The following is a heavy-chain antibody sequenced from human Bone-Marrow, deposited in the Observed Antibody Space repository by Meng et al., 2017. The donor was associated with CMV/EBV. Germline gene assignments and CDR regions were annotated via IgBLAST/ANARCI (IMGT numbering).Heavy chain of an antibody. CDR2: IKSKTDGGTT. J-gene: IGHJ4*02. Sequence: GESLKISCAASGFTFSNAWMSWVRQAPGKGLEWVGRIKSKTDGGTTDYAAPVKGRFTLSRDDTKNTLYLQMNSLKTEDTAVYYCTTEEQTYYFDYWGQGTLVTVSS. CDR1: GFTFSNAW. D-gene: IGHD1-26*01. V-gene: IGHV3-15*01. CDR3: TTEEQTYYFDY.